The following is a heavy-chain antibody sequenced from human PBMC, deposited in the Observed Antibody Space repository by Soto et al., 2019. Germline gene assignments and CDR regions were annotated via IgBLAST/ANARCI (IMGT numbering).Heavy chain of an antibody. CDR2: MNPNSGNT. CDR3: ARGLEYSSSWLIDYYGMDV. CDR1: GYTFTSYD. V-gene: IGHV1-8*01. D-gene: IGHD6-13*01. Sequence: VSSVKVSCKASGYTFTSYDINWVRQATGQGLEWMGWMNPNSGNTGYAQKFQGRVTMTRNTSISTAYMELSSLRSEDTAVYYCARGLEYSSSWLIDYYGMDVWGQGTTVTVSS. J-gene: IGHJ6*02.